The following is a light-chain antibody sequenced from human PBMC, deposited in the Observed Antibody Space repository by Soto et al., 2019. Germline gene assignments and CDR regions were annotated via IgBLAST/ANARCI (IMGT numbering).Light chain of an antibody. Sequence: EIVLTQSPGTLSLTPGERATLSCRASQSVSSSYLAWYQQKPGQAPRLLIYGASSRATGIPDRFSGSGSGTDFTLTISRLEPEDFAEDFCQQFGSSPPITFGQGTRLEIK. J-gene: IGKJ5*01. CDR2: GAS. CDR3: QQFGSSPPIT. CDR1: QSVSSSY. V-gene: IGKV3-20*01.